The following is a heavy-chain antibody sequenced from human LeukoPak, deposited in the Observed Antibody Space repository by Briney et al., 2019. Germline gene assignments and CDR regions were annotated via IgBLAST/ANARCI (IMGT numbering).Heavy chain of an antibody. CDR2: ISSSGSTI. Sequence: QPGGSLRLSCAASRFTFSNYEMNWVRQAPGKGLEWVSYISSSGSTIYYADSVKGRFTISRDNAKNSLYLQMNSLRAEDTAVYYCARDPEYGDYLDYWGQGTLVTVPS. V-gene: IGHV3-48*03. CDR1: RFTFSNYE. J-gene: IGHJ4*02. D-gene: IGHD4-17*01. CDR3: ARDPEYGDYLDY.